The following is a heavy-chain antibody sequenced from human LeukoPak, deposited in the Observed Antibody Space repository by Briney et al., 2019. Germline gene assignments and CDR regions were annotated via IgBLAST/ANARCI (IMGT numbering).Heavy chain of an antibody. CDR3: ARGPTYNWEIYGWFDP. CDR2: IYYSGST. Sequence: PSETLSLTCTVSGGSISSYYWSWIRQPPGKGLEWIGYIYYSGSTNYNPSLKSRVTISVDTSKNQFSLKLSSVTAADTAVYYCARGPTYNWEIYGWFDPWGQGTLVTVSS. CDR1: GGSISSYY. V-gene: IGHV4-59*01. J-gene: IGHJ5*02. D-gene: IGHD1-20*01.